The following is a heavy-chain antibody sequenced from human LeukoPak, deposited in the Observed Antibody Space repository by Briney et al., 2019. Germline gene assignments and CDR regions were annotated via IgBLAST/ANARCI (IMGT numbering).Heavy chain of an antibody. CDR3: ARRMTTTSVYYFDY. D-gene: IGHD1-14*01. Sequence: NPSETLSLTCAVYGGSFSGYYWSWIRQPPGKGLEWIGEINHSGSTNYNPSLKSRVTISVDTSKNQFSLKLSSVTAADTAVYYCARRMTTTSVYYFDYWGQGTLVTVSS. CDR1: GGSFSGYY. CDR2: INHSGST. V-gene: IGHV4-34*01. J-gene: IGHJ4*02.